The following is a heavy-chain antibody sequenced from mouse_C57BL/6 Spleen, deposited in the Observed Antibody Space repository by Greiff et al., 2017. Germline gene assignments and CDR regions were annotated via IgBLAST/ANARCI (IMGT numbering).Heavy chain of an antibody. Sequence: EVQLQQSGPELVKPGASVKISCKASGYTFTDYYMNWVKQSHGKSLEWIGDINPNNGGTSYNQKFKGKATLTVDKSSSTAYMELRSLTSEDSADYYGARGGNHYYFDYWGQGTTLTVSS. D-gene: IGHD2-1*01. J-gene: IGHJ2*01. CDR2: INPNNGGT. CDR3: ARGGNHYYFDY. V-gene: IGHV1-26*01. CDR1: GYTFTDYY.